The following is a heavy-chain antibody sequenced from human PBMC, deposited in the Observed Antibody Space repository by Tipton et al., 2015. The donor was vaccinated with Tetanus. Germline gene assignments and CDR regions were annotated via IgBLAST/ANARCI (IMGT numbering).Heavy chain of an antibody. J-gene: IGHJ4*02. D-gene: IGHD5-12*01. CDR2: VYYSGST. CDR3: ARANNDYPKKGPFDY. Sequence: TLSLTCTVSGASVSRSSHYWTWIRQPPGKELEWVGYVYYSGSTNYHPSLKSRVTISVDTSKNQFSLNLRSVITADTAVYYCARANNDYPKKGPFDYWGQGILVTVSS. CDR1: GASVSRSSHY. V-gene: IGHV4-61*01.